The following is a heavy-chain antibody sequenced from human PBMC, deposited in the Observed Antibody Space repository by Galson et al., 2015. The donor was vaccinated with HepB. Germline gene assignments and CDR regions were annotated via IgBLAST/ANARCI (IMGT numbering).Heavy chain of an antibody. V-gene: IGHV1-24*01. CDR2: FDPEDGET. D-gene: IGHD4-17*01. CDR3: ATDRTVTTAAWGYYYGMDV. J-gene: IGHJ6*02. Sequence: SVKVSCKVSGYTLTELSMHWVRQAPGKGLEWMGGFDPEDGETIYAQKFQGRVTMTEDTSTDTAYMELSSLRSEDTAVYYRATDRTVTTAAWGYYYGMDVWGQGTTVTVSS. CDR1: GYTLTELS.